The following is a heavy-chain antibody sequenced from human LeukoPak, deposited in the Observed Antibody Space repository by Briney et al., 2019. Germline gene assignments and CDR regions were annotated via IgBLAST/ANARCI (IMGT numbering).Heavy chain of an antibody. CDR2: MNPKTGKT. D-gene: IGHD4-17*01. CDR3: TSYRLVADNGDATHY. V-gene: IGHV1-8*01. J-gene: IGHJ4*02. Sequence: ASVKVSCKASGHTFTTYAMHWVRQAPGQRLEWMGWMNPKTGKTGYAQKFQGRVTMTRDTSISTAYMELSSLRSEDTAVYYCTSYRLVADNGDATHYWGQGTLVTVSS. CDR1: GHTFTTYA.